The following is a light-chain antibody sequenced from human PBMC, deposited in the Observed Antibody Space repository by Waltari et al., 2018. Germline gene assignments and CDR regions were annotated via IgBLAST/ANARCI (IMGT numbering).Light chain of an antibody. CDR2: EDS. V-gene: IGLV1-51*02. Sequence: QSVLTQPPPVSPAPGQRVTISCPGGSSHIGNHYVSLYRQFQGTAPKLLIYEDSERPSGIPGRFSGSKSGTSATLDITGLQAGDEADYYCGTWDSSLSGAVFGGGTHLTVL. CDR3: GTWDSSLSGAV. CDR1: SSHIGNHY. J-gene: IGLJ7*01.